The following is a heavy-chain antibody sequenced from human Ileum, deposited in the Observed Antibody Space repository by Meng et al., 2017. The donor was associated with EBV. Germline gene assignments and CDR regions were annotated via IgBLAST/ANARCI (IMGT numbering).Heavy chain of an antibody. Sequence: VQLQGSVPGLVKPSGTLSFTCTVSGDSISSDIWWSWVRQPPGKGLEWIGEVYHRGDTNYNPSLKSRVDISVDKSKNQFYLSLFSMTAADTAVYYCGRDQGRELINHWGQGTLVTVSS. J-gene: IGHJ4*02. V-gene: IGHV4-4*02. CDR2: VYHRGDT. CDR3: GRDQGRELINH. CDR1: GDSISSDIW. D-gene: IGHD1-7*01.